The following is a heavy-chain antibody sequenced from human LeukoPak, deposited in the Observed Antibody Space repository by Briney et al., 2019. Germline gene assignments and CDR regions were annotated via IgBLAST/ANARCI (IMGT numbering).Heavy chain of an antibody. V-gene: IGHV4-39*02. CDR1: GGSISSSNYY. CDR2: IHYSGTT. CDR3: ARDRPRRFGYYDSSAHRGYFDY. J-gene: IGHJ4*02. D-gene: IGHD3-22*01. Sequence: SETLSLTCTVSGGSISSSNYYWGWIRQPPGKGLEWIASIHYSGTTYYNPSLKSRVTISVDTSKNQFSLKLSSVTAADTAVYYCARDRPRRFGYYDSSAHRGYFDYWGQGTLVTVSS.